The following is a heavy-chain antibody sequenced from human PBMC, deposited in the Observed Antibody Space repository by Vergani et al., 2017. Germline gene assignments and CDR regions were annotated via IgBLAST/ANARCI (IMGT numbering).Heavy chain of an antibody. CDR1: GGSISSYY. D-gene: IGHD7-27*01. CDR2: IYYSGST. J-gene: IGHJ4*02. V-gene: IGHV4-59*01. CDR3: ASSGDKLGEREFDY. Sequence: QVQLQESGPGLVKPSETLSLTCTVSGGSISSYYWSWIRQPPGKGLEWIGYIYYSGSTNYNPSLKSRVTISVDTSKNQFSLKLRSVTAADTAVYYCASSGDKLGEREFDYWGQGTLVTVSS.